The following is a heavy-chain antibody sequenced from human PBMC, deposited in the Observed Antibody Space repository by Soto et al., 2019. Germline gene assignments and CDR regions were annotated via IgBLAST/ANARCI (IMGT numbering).Heavy chain of an antibody. Sequence: GGSLRLSCAASGFTFSSYAMSWVRQAPGKGLEWVSAISGSGGSTYYADSVKGRFTISRDNSKNTLYLQMNSLRAEDTAVYYCAKDKPDWLPADDAFDIWGQGTMVTVSS. D-gene: IGHD3-9*01. CDR1: GFTFSSYA. CDR2: ISGSGGST. J-gene: IGHJ3*02. CDR3: AKDKPDWLPADDAFDI. V-gene: IGHV3-23*01.